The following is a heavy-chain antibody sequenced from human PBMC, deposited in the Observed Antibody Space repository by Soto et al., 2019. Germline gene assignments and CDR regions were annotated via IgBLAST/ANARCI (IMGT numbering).Heavy chain of an antibody. D-gene: IGHD3-22*01. V-gene: IGHV3-30*18. CDR1: GFTFSSYG. CDR2: ISYDGSNK. Sequence: GGSLRLSCAASGFTFSSYGMHWVRQAPGKGLEWVAVISYDGSNKYYADSVKGRFTISRDNSKNTLYLQMNSLRAEDTAVYYCAKDISGHYYDSSGRVESHNHWGQGNLVTVSS. J-gene: IGHJ5*02. CDR3: AKDISGHYYDSSGRVESHNH.